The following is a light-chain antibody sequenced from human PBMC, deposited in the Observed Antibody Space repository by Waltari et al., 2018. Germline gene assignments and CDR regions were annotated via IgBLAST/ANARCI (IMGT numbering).Light chain of an antibody. CDR1: SSDVGSYNL. CDR3: CSYGSSSSWV. CDR2: EVS. J-gene: IGLJ3*02. Sequence: QSALTQPASVSGSPGQSITIPCSGTSSDVGSYNLVSWYQHHPGKAPKLIIFEVSKRPSGVSNRFSASKSGNTASLTVSGLQAEDEADYYCCSYGSSSSWVFGGGTKLTVL. V-gene: IGLV2-23*02.